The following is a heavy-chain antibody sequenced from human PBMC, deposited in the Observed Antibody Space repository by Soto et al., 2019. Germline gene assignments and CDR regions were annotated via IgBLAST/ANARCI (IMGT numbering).Heavy chain of an antibody. D-gene: IGHD2-21*02. CDR3: VHSRCGGDCLRSYSSHYYYGMDV. CDR2: IYWDDDK. Sequence: QITLKESGPTLVKPTQTLTLTCTFSGFSLSTGGLGVGWIRQSPGEALEWLALIYWDDDKRYSPSLRSRLTITKDTSKNQVVLIMTNMDPVDTATYYCVHSRCGGDCLRSYSSHYYYGMDVWGQGTTVTVSS. V-gene: IGHV2-5*02. CDR1: GFSLSTGGLG. J-gene: IGHJ6*02.